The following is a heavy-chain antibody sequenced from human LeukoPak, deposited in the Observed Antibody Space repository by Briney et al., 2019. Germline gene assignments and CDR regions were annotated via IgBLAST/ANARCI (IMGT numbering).Heavy chain of an antibody. Sequence: GASVKVSCKASGYTIASYGISWVRQVPGQGLEWLGWISFYNGNTKYAEKFQGRVTMTTDTSTSTAYMELRSLRSEDTAVYYCARDLCTYSRCEGDYWGQGTLVTVSS. CDR1: GYTIASYG. D-gene: IGHD6-13*01. V-gene: IGHV1-18*01. CDR3: ARDLCTYSRCEGDY. J-gene: IGHJ4*02. CDR2: ISFYNGNT.